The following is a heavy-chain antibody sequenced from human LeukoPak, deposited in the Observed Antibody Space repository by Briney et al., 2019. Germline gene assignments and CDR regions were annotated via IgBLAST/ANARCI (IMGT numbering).Heavy chain of an antibody. V-gene: IGHV1-69*13. CDR2: IIPIFGTA. CDR1: GGTFSSYA. J-gene: IGHJ4*02. Sequence: GASVKVSCKASGGTFSSYAISWVRQAPGQGLEWMGGIIPIFGTANYAQKFQGRVTITADESTSTAYMELSSLRSEDTAVYYCARGKRGSGYSTLDYWGQGTLVTVSS. CDR3: ARGKRGSGYSTLDY. D-gene: IGHD3-22*01.